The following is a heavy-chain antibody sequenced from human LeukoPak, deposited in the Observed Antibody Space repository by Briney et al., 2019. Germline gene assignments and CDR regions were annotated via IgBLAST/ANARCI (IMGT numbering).Heavy chain of an antibody. J-gene: IGHJ4*02. Sequence: GGSLRLSCAASGFTFSSYLMHWVRQAPGKGLEWVAVISYDGNNKYYADSVKGRFTISRDNAKNSLYLQMNSLRAEDTAVYYCARGGVVVVAATDYFDYWGQGTLVTVSS. V-gene: IGHV3-30-3*01. CDR1: GFTFSSYL. CDR2: ISYDGNNK. CDR3: ARGGVVVVAATDYFDY. D-gene: IGHD2-15*01.